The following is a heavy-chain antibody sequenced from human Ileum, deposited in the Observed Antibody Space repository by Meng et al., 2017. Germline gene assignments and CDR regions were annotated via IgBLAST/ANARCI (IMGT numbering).Heavy chain of an antibody. CDR1: GFTFSSYA. Sequence: GESLKISCAASGFTFSSYAMSWVRQAPGKWLEWVSAISGSGGSTYYADSVKGRFTISRDNSKNTLYLQMNSLRAEDTAVYYCAKDRSGSGSYYVDYWGQGTLVTVSS. J-gene: IGHJ4*02. CDR3: AKDRSGSGSYYVDY. D-gene: IGHD1-26*01. V-gene: IGHV3-23*01. CDR2: ISGSGGST.